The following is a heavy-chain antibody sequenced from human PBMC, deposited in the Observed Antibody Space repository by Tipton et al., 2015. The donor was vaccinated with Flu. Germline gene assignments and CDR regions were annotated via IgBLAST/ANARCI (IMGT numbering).Heavy chain of an antibody. D-gene: IGHD2-21*01. CDR1: GGTFSSYA. J-gene: IGHJ4*02. Sequence: QVQLVQSGAEVRRPGSSVKVSCKASGGTFSSYAINWVRQAPGQGLEWMGGIIPIFGTANYAQKFQGRVTITADESTSTAYMELSSLRSEDTAVYYCARMTRGGEIRIDYWGQGTLVTVSS. CDR2: IIPIFGTA. V-gene: IGHV1-69*12. CDR3: ARMTRGGEIRIDY.